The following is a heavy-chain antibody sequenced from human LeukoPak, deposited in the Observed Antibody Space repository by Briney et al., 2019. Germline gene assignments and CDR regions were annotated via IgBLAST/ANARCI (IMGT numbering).Heavy chain of an antibody. Sequence: PSETLSLTCTVSGGSISSSSYYWGWIRQPPGKGLEWIVSIYYSGSTYYNPSLKSRVTISVDTSKNQFSLKLSSVTAADTAVYYCARQFWSLDYWGQGTLVTVSS. CDR3: ARQFWSLDY. CDR1: GGSISSSSYY. D-gene: IGHD2-8*02. CDR2: IYYSGST. V-gene: IGHV4-39*01. J-gene: IGHJ4*02.